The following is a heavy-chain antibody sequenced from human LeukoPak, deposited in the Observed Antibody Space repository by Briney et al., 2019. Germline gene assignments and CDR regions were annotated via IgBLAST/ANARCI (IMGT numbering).Heavy chain of an antibody. J-gene: IGHJ6*03. CDR1: GASFSSYA. CDR2: IIPIFGTP. V-gene: IGHV1-69*06. Sequence: ASVKVSFKASGASFSSYAISWVRQAPGQGLEWMGRIIPIFGTPNYAQRFQGRVTITADIVSSTAYMEVNNLTSEDTAVYFCAKQGALRQDYYMDIWGNGTTVTVSS. CDR3: AKQGALRQDYYMDI.